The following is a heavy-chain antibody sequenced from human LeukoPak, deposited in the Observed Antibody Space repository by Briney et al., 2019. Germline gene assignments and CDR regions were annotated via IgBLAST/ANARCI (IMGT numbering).Heavy chain of an antibody. D-gene: IGHD3-3*01. V-gene: IGHV1-69*13. CDR2: VIPIFGTA. J-gene: IGHJ6*02. CDR3: ARDQGITIFGEERLWSYYYYGMDV. CDR1: GGTFSSYA. Sequence: ASVKVFCKASGGTFSSYAISWVGQAPGPGLGWMGGVIPIFGTANYAQKFQGRVTITADESTSTAYMELSSLRSEDTAVYYCARDQGITIFGEERLWSYYYYGMDVWGQGTTVTVSS.